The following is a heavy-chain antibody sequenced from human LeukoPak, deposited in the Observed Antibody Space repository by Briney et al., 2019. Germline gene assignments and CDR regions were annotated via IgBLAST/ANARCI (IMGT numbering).Heavy chain of an antibody. Sequence: SVKVSCKASGGTFSSYAISWVRQAPGQGLEWMGGIIPIFGTANYAQKFQGRVTITTDESTSTAYMELSSLRSEDTAVYYCARGLVPTSGQNRDGRRGYFDYWGQGTLVTVSS. J-gene: IGHJ4*01. V-gene: IGHV1-69*05. CDR1: GGTFSSYA. CDR3: ARGLVPTSGQNRDGRRGYFDY. D-gene: IGHD5-24*01. CDR2: IIPIFGTA.